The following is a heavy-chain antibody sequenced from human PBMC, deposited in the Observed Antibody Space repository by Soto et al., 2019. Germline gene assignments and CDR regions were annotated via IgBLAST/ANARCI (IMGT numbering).Heavy chain of an antibody. CDR3: ARHDFWSGSDSYYGMDV. Sequence: QVQLQESGPGLVKPSGTLSLTCAVSGGSISSSNWWSWVRQPPGKGLEWIGEIYHSGSTNYNPSLKSRVTLAVDKPKNPCPLKLSSVPAADTAVYYCARHDFWSGSDSYYGMDVWGQGTTVTVSS. J-gene: IGHJ6*02. CDR1: GGSISSSNW. CDR2: IYHSGST. V-gene: IGHV4-4*02. D-gene: IGHD3-3*01.